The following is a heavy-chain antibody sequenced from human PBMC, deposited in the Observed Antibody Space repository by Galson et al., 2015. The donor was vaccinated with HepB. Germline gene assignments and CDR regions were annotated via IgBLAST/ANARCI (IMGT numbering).Heavy chain of an antibody. CDR3: ARDFGGYDSSGYYFTGDFDY. D-gene: IGHD3-22*01. J-gene: IGHJ4*02. Sequence: SVKVSCKASGYTFTSYYMHWVRQAPGQGLEWMGIINPSGGSTSYAQKFQGRVTMTRDTSTSTVYMELSSLRSEDTAVYYCARDFGGYDSSGYYFTGDFDYWGQGTLVTVSS. CDR2: INPSGGST. CDR1: GYTFTSYY. V-gene: IGHV1-46*01.